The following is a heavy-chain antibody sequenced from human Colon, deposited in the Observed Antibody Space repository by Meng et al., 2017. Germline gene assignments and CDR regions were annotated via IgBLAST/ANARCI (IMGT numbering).Heavy chain of an antibody. V-gene: IGHV3-11*01. Sequence: QGQVVEFGGGLVKPGGSLRLSCEASGFIFGDSYMTWIRQAPGKGLEWIAYISSHGTTIHYADSVKGRFTISRDNANNSVSLQMDSLRAEDTAVYYCARNLVPDHWGPGTLVTVSS. J-gene: IGHJ4*02. CDR2: ISSHGTTI. CDR1: GFIFGDSY. D-gene: IGHD3-10*01. CDR3: ARNLVPDH.